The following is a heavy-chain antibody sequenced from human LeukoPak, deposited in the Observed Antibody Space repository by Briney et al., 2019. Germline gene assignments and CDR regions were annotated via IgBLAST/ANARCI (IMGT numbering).Heavy chain of an antibody. CDR1: GFTLFSYS. J-gene: IGHJ4*02. CDR3: AREEYSSSYLFDY. V-gene: IGHV3-21*01. Sequence: PGGSLRLSCVASGFTLFSYSINWVRQAPGKGLEWVSSISGNTSYIYYADSVKGRFTISRDNAKNSLYLQMNSLRAEDTAVYYCAREEYSSSYLFDYWGQGTLVTVSS. D-gene: IGHD6-6*01. CDR2: ISGNTSYI.